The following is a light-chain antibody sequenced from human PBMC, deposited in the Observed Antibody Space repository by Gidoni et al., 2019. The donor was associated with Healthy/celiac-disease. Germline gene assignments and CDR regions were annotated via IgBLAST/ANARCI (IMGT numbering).Light chain of an antibody. CDR2: WAS. CDR1: QSVLYSSNNKNY. CDR3: QQYYSTPHT. Sequence: DLVINQAPDSLAVSLSVRATIHFKSSQSVLYSSNNKNYLAWYQQKPGKPPKLLIYWASTRESGVPDRFSGSGSGTDFTLTISSLQAEDVAVYYCQQYYSTPHTFGQGTKLEIK. J-gene: IGKJ2*01. V-gene: IGKV4-1*01.